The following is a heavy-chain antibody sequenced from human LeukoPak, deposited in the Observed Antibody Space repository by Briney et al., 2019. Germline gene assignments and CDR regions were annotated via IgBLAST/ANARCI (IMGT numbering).Heavy chain of an antibody. Sequence: GGSLRLSCAASGFTFSGYAMHWVRQAPGKGLEWVAVISYDGSNKYYTDSVKGRFTISRDNSKNTLYLQMNSLRAEDTAVYYCARDTGLGGAFDIWGQGTMVTVSS. CDR3: ARDTGLGGAFDI. D-gene: IGHD3-10*01. CDR1: GFTFSGYA. CDR2: ISYDGSNK. V-gene: IGHV3-30*04. J-gene: IGHJ3*02.